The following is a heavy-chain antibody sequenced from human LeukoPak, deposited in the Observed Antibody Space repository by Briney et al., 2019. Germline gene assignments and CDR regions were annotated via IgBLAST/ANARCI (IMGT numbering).Heavy chain of an antibody. D-gene: IGHD2-2*01. Sequence: SVKVSCKASGGTFSSYAISWVRQAPGQGLEWMGGIIPIFGTANYAQKFQGRVTITTDESTSTAYIELSSLRSEDTAVYYCARGDYQLLGYYYMDVWGKGTTVTVSS. V-gene: IGHV1-69*05. CDR2: IIPIFGTA. CDR3: ARGDYQLLGYYYMDV. J-gene: IGHJ6*03. CDR1: GGTFSSYA.